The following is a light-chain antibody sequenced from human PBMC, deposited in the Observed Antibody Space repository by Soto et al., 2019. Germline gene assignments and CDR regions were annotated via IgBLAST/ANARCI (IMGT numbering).Light chain of an antibody. V-gene: IGKV3-15*01. J-gene: IGKJ5*01. CDR1: QSVSPN. CDR2: GAS. Sequence: EIVMTQSPATLSVSPGERATLSCRASQSVSPNLAWYQQKPGQAPRLLIYGASTRATGISARFSGSGSGTEFTLTISSLQSEDFAVHYCQQYNNWPVTFGQGTRLEIK. CDR3: QQYNNWPVT.